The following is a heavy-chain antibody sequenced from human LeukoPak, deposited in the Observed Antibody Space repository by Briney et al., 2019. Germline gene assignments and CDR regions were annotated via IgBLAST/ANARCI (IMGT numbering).Heavy chain of an antibody. D-gene: IGHD4-17*01. J-gene: IGHJ6*03. CDR3: ARNAILRNYYYYMDV. Sequence: SETLSLTCTVSGGSISSYYWSWSRQPPGKGLEWIGYIYYSGSTNYNPSLKSRVTISVDTSKNQFSLKLSSVTAADTAVYYCARNAILRNYYYYMDVWGKGTTVTISS. CDR2: IYYSGST. CDR1: GGSISSYY. V-gene: IGHV4-59*01.